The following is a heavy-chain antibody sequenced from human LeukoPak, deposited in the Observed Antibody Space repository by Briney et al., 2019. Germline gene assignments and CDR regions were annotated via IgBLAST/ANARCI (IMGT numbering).Heavy chain of an antibody. J-gene: IGHJ4*02. CDR3: ARDRSNSDF. D-gene: IGHD4-11*01. Sequence: ASVKVSCKTSGYKSKNYGISWVRQAPGQGLEWMGWVRADNGKTDYTQKFQDRVTMTADTSTNTAYMELRSLRSDDTAVYYCARDRSNSDFWGQGTLVTVS. CDR2: VRADNGKT. V-gene: IGHV1-18*01. CDR1: GYKSKNYG.